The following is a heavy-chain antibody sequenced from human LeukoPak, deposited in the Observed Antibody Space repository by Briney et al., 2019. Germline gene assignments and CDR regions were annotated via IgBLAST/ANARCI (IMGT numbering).Heavy chain of an antibody. CDR1: GGSFSGYY. V-gene: IGHV4-34*01. Sequence: SETLSLTCAVYGGSFSGYYWSWIRQPPGKGLEWIGEINHSGGTNYNPSLKSRATISVDTSKNQFSLKLSSVTAADTAVYYCARLSRTDDFWNELDYYYYYYMDVWGKGTTVTVSS. CDR3: ARLSRTDDFWNELDYYYYYYMDV. J-gene: IGHJ6*03. D-gene: IGHD3-3*01. CDR2: INHSGGT.